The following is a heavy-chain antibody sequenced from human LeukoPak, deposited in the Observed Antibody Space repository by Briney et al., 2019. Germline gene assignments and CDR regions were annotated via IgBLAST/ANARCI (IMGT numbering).Heavy chain of an antibody. V-gene: IGHV3-43*01. CDR2: ISWDGGVT. Sequence: GGSLRLSCAASGFTFDGHTMHWVRQAPGKGLEWVSLISWDGGVTKYVGSVKGRFTISRDNSKNSLYLQMNSLRTEDTALYYCAKSDHRGDGFNYDYWGQATLVTVSS. D-gene: IGHD5-24*01. J-gene: IGHJ4*02. CDR1: GFTFDGHT. CDR3: AKSDHRGDGFNYDY.